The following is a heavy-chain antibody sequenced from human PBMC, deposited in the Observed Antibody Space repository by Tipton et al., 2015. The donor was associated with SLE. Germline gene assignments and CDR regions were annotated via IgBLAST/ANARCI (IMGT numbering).Heavy chain of an antibody. D-gene: IGHD2-2*01. CDR1: GFSISSGYY. CDR3: ASEGPARNNRFDP. CDR2: IYHSGST. Sequence: TLSLTCAVSGFSISSGYYWGWIRQSPGKGLEWIGSIYHSGSTNYNPSLKSRVTISVDKSKNHFSLNLSSVTAADTAVYYCASEGPARNNRFDPWGQGTLVTVSS. V-gene: IGHV4-38-2*01. J-gene: IGHJ5*02.